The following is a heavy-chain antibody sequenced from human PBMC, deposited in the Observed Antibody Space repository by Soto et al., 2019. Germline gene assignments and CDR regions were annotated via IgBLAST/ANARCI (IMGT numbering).Heavy chain of an antibody. V-gene: IGHV4-59*12. Sequence: PSETLSLTCTVSGGSISSYYWSWIRQPPGKGLEWIGYIYYSGSTNYNPSLKSRVTISVDTSKNQFSLKLSSVTAADTAVYYCAKRYSSSWYRRIGWFDPWGQGTLVTVSS. CDR1: GGSISSYY. J-gene: IGHJ5*02. D-gene: IGHD6-13*01. CDR2: IYYSGST. CDR3: AKRYSSSWYRRIGWFDP.